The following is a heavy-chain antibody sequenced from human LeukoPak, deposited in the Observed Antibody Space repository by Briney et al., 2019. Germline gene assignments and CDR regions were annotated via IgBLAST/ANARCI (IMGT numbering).Heavy chain of an antibody. CDR1: GFTFSSYT. J-gene: IGHJ4*02. D-gene: IGHD6-13*01. Sequence: GGSLRLSCAASGFTFSSYTMNWVRQAPGKGLEWVSSISSGNSYINYADSVKGRFTISRDNAKNSLYLLLNSLSAEDTAVYYCARWQGAAGRRDFDYWGQGTLVTVSS. CDR2: ISSGNSYI. V-gene: IGHV3-21*01. CDR3: ARWQGAAGRRDFDY.